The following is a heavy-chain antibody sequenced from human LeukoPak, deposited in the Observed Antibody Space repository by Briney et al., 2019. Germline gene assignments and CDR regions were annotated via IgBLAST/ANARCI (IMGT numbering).Heavy chain of an antibody. CDR1: GYTFTSYG. D-gene: IGHD6-6*01. Sequence: GASVKLSCKASGYTFTSYGISWVRQAPGQGLEWMGWISTYNSNTTYAQRLQGRVTVTTDTSTSTAYMELRSLRSDVTAVYYCARASAARSGAFDYWGQGTLVTVSS. J-gene: IGHJ4*02. CDR3: ARASAARSGAFDY. V-gene: IGHV1-18*01. CDR2: ISTYNSNT.